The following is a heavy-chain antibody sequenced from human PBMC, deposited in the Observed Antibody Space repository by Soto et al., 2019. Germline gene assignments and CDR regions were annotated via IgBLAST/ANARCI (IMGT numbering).Heavy chain of an antibody. Sequence: CAVSGGSISDFYWSWIRQPPGKGLEWIGYIYYSGSTNYNPSLKSRVTISVDTSKNQFSLNLRSMSPADTAVYYCARGHNYDNGGYQYFDDWGHGTMVTVS. V-gene: IGHV4-59*01. J-gene: IGHJ4*01. CDR2: IYYSGST. CDR3: ARGHNYDNGGYQYFDD. D-gene: IGHD3-22*01. CDR1: GGSISDFY.